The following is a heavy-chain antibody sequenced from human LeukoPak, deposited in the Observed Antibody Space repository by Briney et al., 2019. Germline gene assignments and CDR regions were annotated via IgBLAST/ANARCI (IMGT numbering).Heavy chain of an antibody. V-gene: IGHV1-69*13. CDR1: GGTFSSYA. J-gene: IGHJ5*02. CDR2: IIPIFGTA. D-gene: IGHD6-13*01. CDR3: ARDLQYSSSWYDPNVPKNWFDP. Sequence: ASVKVSFKASGGTFSSYAISWVRQAPGQGLEWMGGIIPIFGTANYAQKFQGRVTITADESTSTAYMELSSLRSEDTAVYYCARDLQYSSSWYDPNVPKNWFDPWGQGTLVTVSS.